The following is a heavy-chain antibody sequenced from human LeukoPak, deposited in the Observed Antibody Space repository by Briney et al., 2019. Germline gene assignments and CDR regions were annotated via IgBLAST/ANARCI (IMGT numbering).Heavy chain of an antibody. Sequence: GGSLRLSCVGSGFTFNTYGMSWVRHAAGKGLEWVSRISASGHSTTYADSVKGRNTISRGNSKNTLFLQVHSLRDDDTAVYYCARVDNMVRGIIAYWGQGTLVTVSS. V-gene: IGHV3-23*01. CDR3: ARVDNMVRGIIAY. CDR2: ISASGHST. J-gene: IGHJ4*02. D-gene: IGHD3-10*01. CDR1: GFTFNTYG.